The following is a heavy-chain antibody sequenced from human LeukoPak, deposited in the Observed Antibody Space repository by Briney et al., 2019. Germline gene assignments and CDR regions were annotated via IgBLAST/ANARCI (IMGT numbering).Heavy chain of an antibody. CDR2: ISGSATAT. V-gene: IGHV3-23*01. CDR1: GFTFNNYA. CDR3: ALPLWSGRYFDY. J-gene: IGHJ4*02. D-gene: IGHD3-3*01. Sequence: GGSLRLSCAASGFTFNNYAMSWVRQAPGKGLEWVSAISGSATATYYPDSVKGRFTISRDNSKNTLYLQMNSLRAEDTAVYYCALPLWSGRYFDYWGQGTLVTVSS.